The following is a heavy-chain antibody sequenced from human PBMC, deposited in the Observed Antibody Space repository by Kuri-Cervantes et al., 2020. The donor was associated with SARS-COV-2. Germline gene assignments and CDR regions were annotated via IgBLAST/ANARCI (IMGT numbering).Heavy chain of an antibody. V-gene: IGHV3-74*01. CDR2: IKSDGSST. CDR1: GFSFSGHW. Sequence: GGSLRLSCTVSGFSFSGHWMHWVSQAPGKGLVLVSRIKSDGSSTSYADSVDGRFIISRDNTKNTMYLQMSSLTTAETAVYYCVRGMVRCGGGSCPLDNWFDPWGQGTLVTVSS. D-gene: IGHD2-21*01. J-gene: IGHJ5*02. CDR3: VRGMVRCGGGSCPLDNWFDP.